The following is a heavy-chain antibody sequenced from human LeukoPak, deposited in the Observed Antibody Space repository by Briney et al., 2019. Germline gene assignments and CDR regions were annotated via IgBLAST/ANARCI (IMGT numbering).Heavy chain of an antibody. CDR1: GFTFSSYA. J-gene: IGHJ6*03. Sequence: GGSLRLSCAASGFTFSSYAMSWVRQAPGKGLEWVSAISGSGDFAYYADSVKGRFTISRDNSKNTLYLQMNSLRAEDTAVYYCARDPYSGAYGDTYYYFMDVWGKGTTVTISS. CDR3: ARDPYSGAYGDTYYYFMDV. CDR2: ISGSGDFA. D-gene: IGHD1-26*01. V-gene: IGHV3-23*01.